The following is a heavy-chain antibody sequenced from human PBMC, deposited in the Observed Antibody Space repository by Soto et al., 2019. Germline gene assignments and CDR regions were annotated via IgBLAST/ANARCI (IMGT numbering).Heavy chain of an antibody. CDR3: ARAPYYYGSGSYFFDY. Sequence: SVKVSCKASGYTFTGYYMHWVRQAPGQGLEWMGWINPNSGGTNYAQKFQGWVTMTRDTSISTAYMELSRLRSDDTAVYYCARAPYYYGSGSYFFDYWGQGTLVTV. J-gene: IGHJ4*02. D-gene: IGHD3-10*01. CDR2: INPNSGGT. V-gene: IGHV1-2*04. CDR1: GYTFTGYY.